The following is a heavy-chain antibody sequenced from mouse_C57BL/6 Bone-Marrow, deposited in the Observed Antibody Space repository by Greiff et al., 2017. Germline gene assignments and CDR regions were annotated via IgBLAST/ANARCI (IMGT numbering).Heavy chain of an antibody. J-gene: IGHJ2*01. Sequence: EVQLQQSGPELVKPGASVKISCKASGYTFTDYYMNWVKQSHGKSLEWIGDINPNNGGTSYNQKFKGKATLTVDKSSSTAYMELRSLTSEDSAVYYCARGGSSGYVDDWGQGTTLTVSS. CDR3: ARGGSSGYVDD. D-gene: IGHD3-2*02. CDR1: GYTFTDYY. CDR2: INPNNGGT. V-gene: IGHV1-26*01.